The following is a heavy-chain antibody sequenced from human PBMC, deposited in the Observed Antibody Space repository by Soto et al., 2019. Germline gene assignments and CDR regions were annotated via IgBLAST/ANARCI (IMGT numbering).Heavy chain of an antibody. J-gene: IGHJ4*02. CDR2: ISYDGNDK. V-gene: IGHV3-30-3*01. Sequence: GGSLRLSCAASGFTFGSYVMHWVRQAPGKGLEWVAVISYDGNDKYYADSVKGRFTISRDNSKNTLYLQMNSLRAEDTAVYYCASDILTGYYHFDYWGQGTLVTVSS. CDR3: ASDILTGYYHFDY. D-gene: IGHD3-9*01. CDR1: GFTFGSYV.